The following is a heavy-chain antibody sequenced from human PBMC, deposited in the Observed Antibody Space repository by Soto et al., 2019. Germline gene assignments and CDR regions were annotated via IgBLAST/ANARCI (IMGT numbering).Heavy chain of an antibody. Sequence: PSETLSLTCTVSGGSISSSSYYWGWIRQPPGKGLEWIGSIYYSGSTYYNPSLKSRVTISVDTSKNQFSLKLSSVTAADTAVYYCARQRESGYYTPRGAFDIWGQGTMVTVSS. CDR1: GGSISSSSYY. D-gene: IGHD3-3*01. V-gene: IGHV4-39*01. CDR2: IYYSGST. J-gene: IGHJ3*02. CDR3: ARQRESGYYTPRGAFDI.